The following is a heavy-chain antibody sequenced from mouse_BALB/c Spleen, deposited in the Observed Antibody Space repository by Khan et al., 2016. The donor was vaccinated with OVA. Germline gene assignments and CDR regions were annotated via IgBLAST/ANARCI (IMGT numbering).Heavy chain of an antibody. J-gene: IGHJ2*02. Sequence: QIQLVQSGPELKKPGETVKISCKASGYTFTNYGMNWLKQAPGKGFKWMGWINTNTGEPTYAEEFKGRFAFSLETSANTAYLQINNLKNEDTATYFCAKEITSLFDYWGQGTSLTVAS. CDR2: INTNTGEP. V-gene: IGHV9-3*02. CDR1: GYTFTNYG. D-gene: IGHD1-1*01. CDR3: AKEITSLFDY.